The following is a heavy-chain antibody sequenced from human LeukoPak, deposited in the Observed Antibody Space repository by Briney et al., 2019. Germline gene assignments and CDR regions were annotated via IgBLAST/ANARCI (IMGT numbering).Heavy chain of an antibody. Sequence: GASVKVSCKASGYTFTSYGISWVRQAPGQGLEWMGWISAYNGNTNYAQKLQGRATMTTDTSTSTAYMELRSLTSDDTAVYYCARDRGPIAVAELFDYWGQGTLVTVSS. D-gene: IGHD6-19*01. CDR1: GYTFTSYG. J-gene: IGHJ4*02. CDR2: ISAYNGNT. V-gene: IGHV1-18*01. CDR3: ARDRGPIAVAELFDY.